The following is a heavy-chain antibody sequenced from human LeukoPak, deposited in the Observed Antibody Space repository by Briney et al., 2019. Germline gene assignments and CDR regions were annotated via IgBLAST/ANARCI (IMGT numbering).Heavy chain of an antibody. J-gene: IGHJ4*02. D-gene: IGHD3-22*01. CDR1: GGSISSYY. CDR3: ARVDAYYDSSGYYFDY. CDR2: IYYSGST. V-gene: IGHV4-59*01. Sequence: PSETLSLTCTVSGGSISSYYWSWIRQPPGKGLEWIGYIYYSGSTNYNPSLKSRVTISVDTSKNQFSLKLSSVTAADTAVYYCARVDAYYDSSGYYFDYWGQGTLVTVSS.